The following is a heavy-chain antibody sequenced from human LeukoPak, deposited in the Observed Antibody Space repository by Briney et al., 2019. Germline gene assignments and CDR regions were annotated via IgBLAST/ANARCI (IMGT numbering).Heavy chain of an antibody. V-gene: IGHV3-48*03. Sequence: GGSLRLSCAASGFTFSSYEMNWVRQAPGEGLEWVSYISSSGSTIYYADSVKGRFTISRDNAKNSLYLQMNSLRAEDTAVYYCARDCRGRIAVAGLDYWGQGTLVTVSS. J-gene: IGHJ4*02. D-gene: IGHD6-19*01. CDR3: ARDCRGRIAVAGLDY. CDR1: GFTFSSYE. CDR2: ISSSGSTI.